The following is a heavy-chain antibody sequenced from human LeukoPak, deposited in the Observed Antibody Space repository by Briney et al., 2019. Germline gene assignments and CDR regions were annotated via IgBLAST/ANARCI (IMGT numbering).Heavy chain of an antibody. CDR2: INPSGGST. Sequence: EASVKVSCKASGYTFTSYYMHWVRQAPGQGLEWMGIINPSGGSTSYAQKFQGRVTMTRDTSTSTVYIELSSLRSEDTAVYYCARAQLWLGWFDPWGQGTLVTVSS. J-gene: IGHJ5*02. CDR1: GYTFTSYY. CDR3: ARAQLWLGWFDP. V-gene: IGHV1-46*01. D-gene: IGHD5-18*01.